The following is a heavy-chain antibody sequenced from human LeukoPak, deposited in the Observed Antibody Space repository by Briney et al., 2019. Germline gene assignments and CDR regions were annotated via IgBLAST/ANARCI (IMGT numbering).Heavy chain of an antibody. CDR1: GFTFSSYS. J-gene: IGHJ3*02. Sequence: PGGSLRLSCAASGFTFSSYSMNWVRQAPGKWLEWVSSISSSSSYIYYADSVKGRFTISRDNAKNSLYLQMNSLRAEDTAVYYCARGITMSTPGAFDIWGQGTMVTVSS. CDR2: ISSSSSYI. CDR3: ARGITMSTPGAFDI. V-gene: IGHV3-21*01. D-gene: IGHD3-22*01.